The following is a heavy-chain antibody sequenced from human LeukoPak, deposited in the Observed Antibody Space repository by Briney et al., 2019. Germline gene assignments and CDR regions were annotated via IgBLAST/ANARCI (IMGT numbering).Heavy chain of an antibody. CDR2: IFYSGSP. CDR1: GGSISRSSYY. Sequence: SETLSLTCTVSGGSISRSSYYWGWIRQPPEKGLEWIGNIFYSGSPYYNPSLKNRVTISVDTSKNQFSLKVTSVTAADTAVYYCVRAGPGYYASGNYENWFDPWGQGTLVTVSS. V-gene: IGHV4-39*07. J-gene: IGHJ5*02. CDR3: VRAGPGYYASGNYENWFDP. D-gene: IGHD3-10*01.